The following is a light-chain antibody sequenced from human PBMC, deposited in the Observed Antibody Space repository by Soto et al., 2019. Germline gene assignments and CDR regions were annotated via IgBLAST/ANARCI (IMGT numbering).Light chain of an antibody. V-gene: IGLV2-14*01. CDR3: SSYTGTITLEV. J-gene: IGLJ1*01. Sequence: QLVLTQPASVSGSPGQSITISCTGTSSDVGAYNSVSWYQQHPGKAPKLIIYEVSNRPSGVSNRFSGSKSGNTASLTISGLQAEDEADYYCSSYTGTITLEVFGAGTKLTVL. CDR1: SSDVGAYNS. CDR2: EVS.